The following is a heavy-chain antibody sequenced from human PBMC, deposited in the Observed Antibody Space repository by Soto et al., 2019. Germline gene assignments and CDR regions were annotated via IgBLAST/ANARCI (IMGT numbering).Heavy chain of an antibody. V-gene: IGHV1-2*04. CDR3: ARGDSTDCSNGVCSFFYNHDMDV. Sequence: GASVKVSCKASGYSFTDYHIHWVRRARGQGLEWLGRINPKSGGTSTAQKFQGWVTMTTDTSISTASMELTRLTSDDTAIYYCARGDSTDCSNGVCSFFYNHDMDVWGQGTTVTVSS. CDR2: INPKSGGT. J-gene: IGHJ6*02. D-gene: IGHD2-8*01. CDR1: GYSFTDYH.